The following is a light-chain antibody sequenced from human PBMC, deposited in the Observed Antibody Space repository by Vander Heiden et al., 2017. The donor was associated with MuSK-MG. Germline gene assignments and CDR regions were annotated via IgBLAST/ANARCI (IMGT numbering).Light chain of an antibody. J-gene: IGKJ1*01. CDR3: QQDNNWPPWT. CDR1: QSVSSN. Sequence: EIVMTQSPATLSVSPGERATLSCRASQSVSSNLAWYQHKPGQAPRLLIYGASTRATGIPARFSGSGYETEFTLTISSRQSEDFAIYYCQQDNNWPPWTFGQGTKVEIK. V-gene: IGKV3-15*01. CDR2: GAS.